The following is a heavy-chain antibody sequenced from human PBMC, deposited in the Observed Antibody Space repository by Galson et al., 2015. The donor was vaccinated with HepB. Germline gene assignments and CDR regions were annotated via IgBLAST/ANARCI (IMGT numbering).Heavy chain of an antibody. J-gene: IGHJ5*02. CDR3: ARGGFRRWLSWFDP. CDR1: GFTFKNYA. Sequence: SLRLSCAASGFTFKNYAIHWVRQAPGKGLEWVAFISYDGSNEFLADSVKGRFTISRDNSKNTLFLQMNSLRTDDTAMYYCARGGFRRWLSWFDPWGQGTLVTVSS. CDR2: ISYDGSNE. V-gene: IGHV3-30-3*01. D-gene: IGHD5-24*01.